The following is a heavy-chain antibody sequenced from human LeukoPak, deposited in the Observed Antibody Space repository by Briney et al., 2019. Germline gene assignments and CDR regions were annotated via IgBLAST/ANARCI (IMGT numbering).Heavy chain of an antibody. V-gene: IGHV1-69*05. CDR1: GGTFSSYA. CDR2: IIPIFGTA. CDR3: AREHYYDSSGYMDV. J-gene: IGHJ6*03. Sequence: ASVKVSCKASGGTFSSYAISWVRQAPGQGLEWMGGIIPIFGTANYAQKFQGRVTITTDESTSTAYMELSSLRSEDTAVYYCAREHYYDSSGYMDVWGKGTTITVSS. D-gene: IGHD3-22*01.